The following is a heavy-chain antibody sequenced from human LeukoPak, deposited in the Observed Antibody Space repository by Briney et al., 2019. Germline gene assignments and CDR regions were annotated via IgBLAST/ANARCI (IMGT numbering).Heavy chain of an antibody. Sequence: PGGSLRLSCAASGFTFSSYAMSWVRQAPGKGLEWVSYISSSGRTIYYADSVKGRFTISRDNAKNSLYLQMNSLRAEDTALYYCAKSPRITMMPYWFDPWGQGTLVTVSS. CDR2: ISSSGRTI. V-gene: IGHV3-48*04. CDR3: AKSPRITMMPYWFDP. CDR1: GFTFSSYA. J-gene: IGHJ5*02. D-gene: IGHD3-22*01.